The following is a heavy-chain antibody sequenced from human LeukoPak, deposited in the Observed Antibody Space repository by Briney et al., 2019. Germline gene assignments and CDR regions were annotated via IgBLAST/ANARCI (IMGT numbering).Heavy chain of an antibody. J-gene: IGHJ4*02. Sequence: SETLSLTCTVSGGSVSSGSYYWTWIRQPPGKGLEWIGYIYYSGSTNYNPSLKSRVTISVDTSKNQFSLKLSSVTAADTAVYCCARGGYVWGSYRPPFDYWGQGTLVTVSS. D-gene: IGHD3-16*02. CDR2: IYYSGST. CDR1: GGSVSSGSYY. V-gene: IGHV4-61*01. CDR3: ARGGYVWGSYRPPFDY.